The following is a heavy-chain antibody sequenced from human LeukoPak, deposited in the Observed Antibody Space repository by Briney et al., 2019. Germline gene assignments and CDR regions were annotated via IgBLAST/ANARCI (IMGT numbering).Heavy chain of an antibody. CDR3: ARGPLGRNGDYFDY. J-gene: IGHJ4*02. CDR1: GYTFTGYA. D-gene: IGHD7-27*01. Sequence: ASVKVSCKASGYTFTGYAIQWVRQAPGQRLEWMEWINAGNGNTKYSQKFQGRVTITRDTSANTVYMELSSLRSEDTAVYYCARGPLGRNGDYFDYWGQGTLVTVSS. V-gene: IGHV1-3*01. CDR2: INAGNGNT.